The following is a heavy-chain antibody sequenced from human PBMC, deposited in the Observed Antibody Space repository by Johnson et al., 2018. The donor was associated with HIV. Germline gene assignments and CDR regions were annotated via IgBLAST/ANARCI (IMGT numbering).Heavy chain of an antibody. Sequence: QEQLVESGGGVVQPGRSLRLSCAASGFTFSSYGMHWVRQAPGKGLEWVAVISYDGSNKYYADSVKGRFTISRDNSKNTLYLQMNSLRAEHTAVYYCAKGQELIWSRSAFDIWGQGTMVTVSS. V-gene: IGHV3-30*18. J-gene: IGHJ3*02. CDR3: AKGQELIWSRSAFDI. CDR1: GFTFSSYG. CDR2: ISYDGSNK. D-gene: IGHD3-10*01.